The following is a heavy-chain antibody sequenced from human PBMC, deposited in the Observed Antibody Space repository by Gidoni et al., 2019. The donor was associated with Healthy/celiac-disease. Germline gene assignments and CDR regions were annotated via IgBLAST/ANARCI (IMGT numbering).Heavy chain of an antibody. CDR2: ISGSGGST. J-gene: IGHJ6*02. D-gene: IGHD2-15*01. CDR3: AKRPKLYCSGGSCYDYYGMDV. Sequence: EVQLLESGGGLVQPGGSLRLSCAASGFTFSSYAMSWVRQAPGKGLEWVSAISGSGGSTDYADSVKGRFTISRDNSKNTLYLQMNSLRAEDTAVYDCAKRPKLYCSGGSCYDYYGMDVWGQGTTVTVSS. V-gene: IGHV3-23*01. CDR1: GFTFSSYA.